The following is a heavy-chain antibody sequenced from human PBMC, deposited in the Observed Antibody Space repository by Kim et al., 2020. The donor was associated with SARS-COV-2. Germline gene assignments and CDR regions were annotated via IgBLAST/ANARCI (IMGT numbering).Heavy chain of an antibody. V-gene: IGHV1-2*04. J-gene: IGHJ4*02. CDR2: INPNSGGT. CDR3: ARSGIAVAGDIDY. Sequence: ASVKVSCKASGYTFTGYYMHWVRQAPGQGLEWMGWINPNSGGTNYAQKFQGWVTMTRDTSISTAYMELSRLRSDDTAVYYCARSGIAVAGDIDYWGQGTLVTVSS. CDR1: GYTFTGYY. D-gene: IGHD6-19*01.